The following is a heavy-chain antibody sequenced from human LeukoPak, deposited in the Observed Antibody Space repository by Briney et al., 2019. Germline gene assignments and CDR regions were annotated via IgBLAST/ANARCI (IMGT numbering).Heavy chain of an antibody. CDR2: IKQDGSEK. V-gene: IGHV3-7*01. J-gene: IGHJ4*02. CDR1: GFTFSSYL. Sequence: GGSLRLSCAASGFTFSSYLMSWVRQAPGKGLEWVANIKQDGSEKYYVDSVKGRFTISRDNAKNSLYLQMNSLRDEDTAVYYCARDEVWGQGILVTVSS. CDR3: ARDEV.